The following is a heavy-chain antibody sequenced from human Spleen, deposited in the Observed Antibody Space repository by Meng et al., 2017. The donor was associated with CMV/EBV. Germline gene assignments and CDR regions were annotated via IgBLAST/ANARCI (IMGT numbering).Heavy chain of an antibody. CDR2: ISSSGSTI. CDR1: GFTFSSYA. CDR3: ARGGYNYGRPGY. V-gene: IGHV3-48*04. D-gene: IGHD5-18*01. J-gene: IGHJ4*02. Sequence: GESLKISCAASGFTFSSYAMSWVRQAPGKGLEWVSYISSSGSTIYYVDSVKGRFTISRDNAKNLLYLQMNSLRAEDTAVYYCARGGYNYGRPGYWGQGTLVTVSS.